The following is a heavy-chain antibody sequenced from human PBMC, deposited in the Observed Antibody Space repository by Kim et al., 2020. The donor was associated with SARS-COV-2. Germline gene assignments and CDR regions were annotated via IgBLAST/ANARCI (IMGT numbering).Heavy chain of an antibody. Sequence: VKGRFTISRDNAKNSLYLQLNSLRAEDTAVYYCAREGRYYYGSGGGFDYWGQGTLVTVSS. CDR3: AREGRYYYGSGGGFDY. J-gene: IGHJ4*02. V-gene: IGHV3-21*01. D-gene: IGHD3-10*01.